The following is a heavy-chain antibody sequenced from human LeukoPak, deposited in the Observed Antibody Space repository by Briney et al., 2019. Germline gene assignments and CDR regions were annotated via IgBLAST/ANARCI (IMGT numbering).Heavy chain of an antibody. D-gene: IGHD2-2*01. Sequence: SVKVSCKASGGTFSSNAISWVRQAPGQGLEWMGGIIPIFGTANYAQKFQGRVTITADESTSTAYMELSSLRSEDTAVYYCARAGSPAAISHYYYYGMDVWGKGTTVTVSS. CDR2: IIPIFGTA. J-gene: IGHJ6*04. CDR1: GGTFSSNA. CDR3: ARAGSPAAISHYYYYGMDV. V-gene: IGHV1-69*01.